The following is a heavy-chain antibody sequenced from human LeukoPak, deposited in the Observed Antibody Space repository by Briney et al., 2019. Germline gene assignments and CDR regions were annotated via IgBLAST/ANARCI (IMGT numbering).Heavy chain of an antibody. V-gene: IGHV3-23*01. Sequence: GGSLRLSSAASRFTFSSYAMSWVRQAPGAGVEWGSAITGSGGDTYNADSVKGRFTISRDNTKNSQYLQMNRLRAEDTAVYYCAKDRYGGTFDYWGQGTLVTASS. CDR1: RFTFSSYA. J-gene: IGHJ4*02. D-gene: IGHD4-23*01. CDR2: ITGSGGDT. CDR3: AKDRYGGTFDY.